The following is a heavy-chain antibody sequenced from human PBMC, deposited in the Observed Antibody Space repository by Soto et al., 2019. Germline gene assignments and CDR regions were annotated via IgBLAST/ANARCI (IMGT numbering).Heavy chain of an antibody. CDR1: GFTFNHYA. CDR3: AKDYTVAADPSSVILFDY. Sequence: GGSLRLSCAASGFTFNHYAMSWVSQAPGKGLEWVSIIIANGGTFYADSVKGRFTISRDNSKNTVYLQMSSLRVEDTAIYYCAKDYTVAADPSSVILFDYWGQGALVTVSS. J-gene: IGHJ4*02. V-gene: IGHV3-23*01. CDR2: IIANGGT. D-gene: IGHD2-15*01.